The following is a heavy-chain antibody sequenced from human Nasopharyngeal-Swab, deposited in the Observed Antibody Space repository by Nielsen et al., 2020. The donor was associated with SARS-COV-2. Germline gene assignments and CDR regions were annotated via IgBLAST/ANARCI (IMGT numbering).Heavy chain of an antibody. CDR1: GFTFSNAW. Sequence: GESLKISCAASGFTFSNAWMSWVRQAPGKGLEWVGRIKSKTDGGTTDYAAPVKGRFTISRDDSKNTLYLQMNSLKTEDTAVYYCTTVLRFLEWLYYFDYWGQGILVTVSS. J-gene: IGHJ4*02. D-gene: IGHD3-3*01. CDR3: TTVLRFLEWLYYFDY. CDR2: IKSKTDGGTT. V-gene: IGHV3-15*01.